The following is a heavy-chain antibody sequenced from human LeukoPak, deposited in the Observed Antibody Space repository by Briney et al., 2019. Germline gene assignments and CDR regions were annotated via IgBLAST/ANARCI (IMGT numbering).Heavy chain of an antibody. CDR3: ARHLGGSYYAGAFDI. J-gene: IGHJ3*02. Sequence: PSETLSLTCTVSGGSIRSYYWTWIRQPPGKGLEWIGYIYYSGSTNYNPSLKSRVTISVDTSKNQFSLKLSSVTAADTAVYYCARHLGGSYYAGAFDIWGQGTMVTVSS. V-gene: IGHV4-59*01. CDR1: GGSIRSYY. CDR2: IYYSGST. D-gene: IGHD1-26*01.